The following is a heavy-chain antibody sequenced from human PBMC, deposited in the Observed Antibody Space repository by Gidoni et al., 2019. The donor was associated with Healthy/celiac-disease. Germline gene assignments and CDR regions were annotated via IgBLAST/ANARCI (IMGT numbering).Heavy chain of an antibody. Sequence: GQGLEWMGGIIPIFGTANYAQKFQGRVTITADKSTSTAYMELSSLRSEDTAVYYCARGGDIVVVPAAILSSTLTDFDYWGQGTLVTVSS. CDR2: IIPIFGTA. CDR3: ARGGDIVVVPAAILSSTLTDFDY. J-gene: IGHJ4*02. V-gene: IGHV1-69*06. D-gene: IGHD2-2*02.